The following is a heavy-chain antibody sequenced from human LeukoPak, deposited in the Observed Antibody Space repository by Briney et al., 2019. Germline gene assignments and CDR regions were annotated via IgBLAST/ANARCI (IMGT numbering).Heavy chain of an antibody. Sequence: GGSLRLSCAASGFTFDDYGMSWVRQAPGKGLEWVSGINWNGGSTGYADSVKGRFTISRDNAKNSLYLQMNSLRAKDTALYYCARLKLMVAPDYWGQGTLVTVSS. J-gene: IGHJ4*02. D-gene: IGHD2-8*01. CDR2: INWNGGST. V-gene: IGHV3-20*04. CDR1: GFTFDDYG. CDR3: ARLKLMVAPDY.